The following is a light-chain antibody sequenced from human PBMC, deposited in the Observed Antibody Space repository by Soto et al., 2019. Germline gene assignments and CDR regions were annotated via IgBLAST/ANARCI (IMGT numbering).Light chain of an antibody. Sequence: EIVLTQSPGTLSLSPGERATLSCRASQTISNTFLAWYQQRPGQAPRLLIYGASGRAAGIPDRFSGSGSGTDFTLSISRLEPEDFAVYYCQQYGASPTFGGGTKVDIK. V-gene: IGKV3-20*01. CDR1: QTISNTF. CDR3: QQYGASPT. J-gene: IGKJ4*01. CDR2: GAS.